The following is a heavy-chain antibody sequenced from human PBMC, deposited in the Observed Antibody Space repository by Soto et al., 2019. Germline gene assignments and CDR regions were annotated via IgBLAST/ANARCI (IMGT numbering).Heavy chain of an antibody. CDR1: EFIFSSYW. J-gene: IGHJ6*02. CDR2: IKQDGSEK. CDR3: ARAGDIVVVPASRYGMDL. V-gene: IGHV3-7*03. Sequence: EVQLVECGGRLVQPGGSLRLSYAASEFIFSSYWMSWVSQAPEKGMEWVANIKQDGSEKYYVDSVKGRFTISRDNAKNSLYLQLNSLRAEVTAVYYCARAGDIVVVPASRYGMDLWGQGTTVTVSS. D-gene: IGHD2-2*01.